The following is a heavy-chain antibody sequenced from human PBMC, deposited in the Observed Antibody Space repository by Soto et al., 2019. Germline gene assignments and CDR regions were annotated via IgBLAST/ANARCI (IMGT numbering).Heavy chain of an antibody. Sequence: QVQLVESGGGVVQPGRSLRLSCAASGFTFSSYGMHWVRQAPGKGLEWVAVIWYDGSNKYYADSVKGRFTISRDNSKNTLYLQMNSLRAEDTAVYYCARDRPQYGLVLGQGYYYYYGMDVWGQGTTVTVSS. D-gene: IGHD2-8*01. V-gene: IGHV3-33*01. J-gene: IGHJ6*02. CDR2: IWYDGSNK. CDR3: ARDRPQYGLVLGQGYYYYYGMDV. CDR1: GFTFSSYG.